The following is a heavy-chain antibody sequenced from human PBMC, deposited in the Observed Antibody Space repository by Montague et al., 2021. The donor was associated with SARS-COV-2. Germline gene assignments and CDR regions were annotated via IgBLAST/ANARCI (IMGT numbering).Heavy chain of an antibody. CDR3: AGISV. CDR1: GLTVSSTY. CDR2: ITSTSIT. D-gene: IGHD3-10*01. V-gene: IGHV3-53*03. Sequence: SLRLSCAASGLTVSSTYVDWVRQAPGKGLEWVAVITSTSITYYDETVKSRFTISRNNSNNTVSLQMSSMRLEDTAGYYCAGISVWGQGTLVTVSS. J-gene: IGHJ4*02.